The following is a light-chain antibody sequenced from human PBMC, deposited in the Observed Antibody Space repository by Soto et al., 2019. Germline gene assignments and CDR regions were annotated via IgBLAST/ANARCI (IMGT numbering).Light chain of an antibody. Sequence: DIQMTQSPSSVSSSVGYRFTITCLASQGISSWLAWYQQKPGKAPKLLIYKASTLKSGVPSRFSGSGSGTEFTLTISSLQPDDFATYYCQHYNSYSEAFGQGTKVDI. CDR2: KAS. V-gene: IGKV1-5*03. CDR3: QHYNSYSEA. CDR1: QGISSW. J-gene: IGKJ1*01.